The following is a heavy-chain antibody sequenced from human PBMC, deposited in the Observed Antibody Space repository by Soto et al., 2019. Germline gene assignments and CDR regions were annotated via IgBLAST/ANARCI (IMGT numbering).Heavy chain of an antibody. D-gene: IGHD2-2*02. Sequence: PGGSLRLSCAASGFTFSSYGMHWVRQAPGKGLEWVAVLSYDGSNKYYADSVKGRFTISRDNSKNTLYLQMNSLRAEDTAVYYCAKEYCSSTSCSTYLRYYYYYMDVWGKGTTVTVSS. J-gene: IGHJ6*03. V-gene: IGHV3-30*18. CDR3: AKEYCSSTSCSTYLRYYYYYMDV. CDR1: GFTFSSYG. CDR2: LSYDGSNK.